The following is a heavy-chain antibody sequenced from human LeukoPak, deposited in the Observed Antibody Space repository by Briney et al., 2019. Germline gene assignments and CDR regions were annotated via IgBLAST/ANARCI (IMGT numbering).Heavy chain of an antibody. CDR2: VWYVGSNK. CDR1: GFTFSSYG. V-gene: IGHV3-33*01. CDR3: ARYQSPYCGGDCFGSRPSSAFDI. J-gene: IGHJ3*02. D-gene: IGHD2-21*02. Sequence: GGSLRLSCAESGFTFSSYGMHWVGQAPGRGVEWVAGVWYVGSNKYYADSAKGRFTISRANSKNTRYLQVNSLRAEDTAVYYCARYQSPYCGGDCFGSRPSSAFDIWGQGTMVTVSS.